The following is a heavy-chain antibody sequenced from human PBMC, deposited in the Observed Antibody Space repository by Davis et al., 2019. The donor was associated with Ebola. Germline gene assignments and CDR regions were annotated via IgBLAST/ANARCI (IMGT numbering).Heavy chain of an antibody. J-gene: IGHJ4*02. CDR2: IKSKTDGGTT. D-gene: IGHD3-3*01. V-gene: IGHV3-15*01. Sequence: GESLKISCAASGFTFSNAWMSWVRQAPGKGLEWVGRIKSKTDGGTTDYAAPVKGRFTISRDDSKNTLYLQMNSLKTEDTAVYYCTTDPPTYYDFWSGYYTGFDYWGQGTLVTVSS. CDR1: GFTFSNAW. CDR3: TTDPPTYYDFWSGYYTGFDY.